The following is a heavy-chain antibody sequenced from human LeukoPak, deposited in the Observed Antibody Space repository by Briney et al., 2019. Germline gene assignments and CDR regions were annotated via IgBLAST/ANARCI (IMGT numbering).Heavy chain of an antibody. V-gene: IGHV3-33*08. CDR3: ARDLSAAFDF. CDR2: LVYDARS. J-gene: IGHJ4*02. D-gene: IGHD6-19*01. Sequence: GGSLRLSCAASGFTFSSYWMSWVRQAPGKGLEWVARLVYDARSDYANSVKGRFSISRDDSKNTLFLDMSNLRVEDTALYYCARDLSAAFDFWGQGVLVTVSS. CDR1: GFTFSSYW.